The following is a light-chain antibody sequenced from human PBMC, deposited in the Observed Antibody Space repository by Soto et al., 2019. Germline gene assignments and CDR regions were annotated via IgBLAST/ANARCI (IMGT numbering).Light chain of an antibody. V-gene: IGLV2-23*01. CDR3: CSYAVGTTLV. CDR1: SSDVGSYSL. Sequence: QSVLTQPASVSGSPGQSITISCTGTSSDVGSYSLVSWYQQLPGKAPKLMIYEDIKRPSGVSNRFSGSKSGNTASLTISGLQAEDEADYYCCSYAVGTTLVFGGGTQVTVL. CDR2: EDI. J-gene: IGLJ2*01.